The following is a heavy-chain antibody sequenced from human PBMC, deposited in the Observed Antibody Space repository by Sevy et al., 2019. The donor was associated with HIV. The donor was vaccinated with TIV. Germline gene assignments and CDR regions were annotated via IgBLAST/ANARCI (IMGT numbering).Heavy chain of an antibody. J-gene: IGHJ4*02. CDR2: ISGTGNTI. Sequence: GGSLRLSCAASGFTFSPYSMNWIRQAPGKGLEWLSYISGTGNTIYYAGSVKGRFTISRDNAKNSLYLQMNSLRAEDTALYYGAGVTIYSDSHINDYWGQGTLVTVSS. CDR1: GFTFSPYS. V-gene: IGHV3-48*04. D-gene: IGHD3-22*01. CDR3: AGVTIYSDSHINDY.